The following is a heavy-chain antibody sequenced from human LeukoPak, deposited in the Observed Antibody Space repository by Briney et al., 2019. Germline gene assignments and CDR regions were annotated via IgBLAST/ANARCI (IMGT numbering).Heavy chain of an antibody. J-gene: IGHJ4*02. CDR3: ARDRGGAYDFWSGYYTGYFDY. D-gene: IGHD3-3*01. CDR1: GFTFSSYG. V-gene: IGHV3-48*01. CDR2: ISDSSTTI. Sequence: GGSLRLSCAASGFTFSSYGMSWVRQAPGKGLEWVSYISDSSTTIYYADSVKGRFTISRDNAKNSLHLQMNSLRAEDTAVYYCARDRGGAYDFWSGYYTGYFDYWGQGTLVTVSS.